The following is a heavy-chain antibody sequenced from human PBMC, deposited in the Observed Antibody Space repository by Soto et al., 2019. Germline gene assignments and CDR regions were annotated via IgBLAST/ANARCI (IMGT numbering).Heavy chain of an antibody. Sequence: QVQLVESGGGVVQPGRYLRLSCAVSGFTVSTYGMHWVRQAPGKGLEWVAVISRDGGTKYYADSVKGRFTISRDNSRNTLFLEMNSLRGDDMAFYYCTGEVASGYWGQGTLVTVSS. CDR1: GFTVSTYG. J-gene: IGHJ4*02. V-gene: IGHV3-30*03. CDR2: ISRDGGTK. D-gene: IGHD2-8*02. CDR3: TGEVASGY.